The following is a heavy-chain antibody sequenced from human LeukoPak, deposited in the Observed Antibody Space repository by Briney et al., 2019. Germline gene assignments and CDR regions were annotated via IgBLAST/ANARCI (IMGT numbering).Heavy chain of an antibody. V-gene: IGHV3-23*01. J-gene: IGHJ4*02. CDR3: AKRGPIYSSTPGNYFDY. CDR2: ISASGGST. CDR1: GFTFSSSA. Sequence: PGGSLRLSCAASGFTFSSSAMSWVRQVPGKGLEWVSGISASGGSTYYADSVRGRFTISRDNSKNTLYVQMNSLRDEDTAVYYCAKRGPIYSSTPGNYFDYWGQGTLVTVSS. D-gene: IGHD3-10*01.